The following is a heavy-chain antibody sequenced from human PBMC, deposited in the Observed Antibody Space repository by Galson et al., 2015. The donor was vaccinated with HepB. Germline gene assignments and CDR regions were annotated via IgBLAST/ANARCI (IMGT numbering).Heavy chain of an antibody. D-gene: IGHD1-26*01. CDR2: ISSNGGST. Sequence: SLRLSCAASGFTFSSYAMHWVRQAPGKGLEYVSAISSNGGSTYYANSVKGRFTISRDNSKNTLYLQMGSLRAEDVAVYYCARGNGATGDWGQGTLVTVSS. CDR3: ARGNGATGD. J-gene: IGHJ4*02. V-gene: IGHV3-64*01. CDR1: GFTFSSYA.